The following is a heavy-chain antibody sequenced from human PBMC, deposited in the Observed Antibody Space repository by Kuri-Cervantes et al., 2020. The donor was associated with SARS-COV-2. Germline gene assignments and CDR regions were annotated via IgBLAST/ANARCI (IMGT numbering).Heavy chain of an antibody. CDR3: ARARYSSSWYWFDP. J-gene: IGHJ5*02. CDR1: GGTFSSYA. D-gene: IGHD6-13*01. V-gene: IGHV1-69*10. Sequence: SVKVSCKASGGTFSSYAISWVRQAPGQGLEWMGGIIPIFGIANYAQKFQGRVTITADKSTGTAYMELSSLRSEDTAVYYCARARYSSSWYWFDPWGQGTLVTVSS. CDR2: IIPIFGIA.